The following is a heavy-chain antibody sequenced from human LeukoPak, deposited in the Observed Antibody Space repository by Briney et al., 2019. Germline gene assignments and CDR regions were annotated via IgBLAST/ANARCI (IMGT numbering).Heavy chain of an antibody. V-gene: IGHV4-34*01. CDR1: GGSFSGYY. CDR3: ARGLDYGDID. CDR2: INHSGST. D-gene: IGHD4-17*01. J-gene: IGHJ4*02. Sequence: SETLSLTCAVYGGSFSGYYWSWIRQPPGKGLEWIGEINHSGSTNYNPSLKSRVTISVDTSKNQFSLKLSSVTAADTAVYYCARGLDYGDIDWGQGTLVTVSS.